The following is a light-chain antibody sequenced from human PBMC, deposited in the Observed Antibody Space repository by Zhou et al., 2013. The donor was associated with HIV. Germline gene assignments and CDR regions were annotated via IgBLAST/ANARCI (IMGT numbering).Light chain of an antibody. V-gene: IGKV3D-20*02. CDR1: HTISANY. Sequence: PGERATLSCRASHTISANYLAWYQQKPGQAPRLLVYGASTRATGIPDRFTGSGSGTDFTLTISRLEPEDSAVYYCQQRSNWLTFGGGTKVEIK. J-gene: IGKJ4*01. CDR2: GAS. CDR3: QQRSNWLT.